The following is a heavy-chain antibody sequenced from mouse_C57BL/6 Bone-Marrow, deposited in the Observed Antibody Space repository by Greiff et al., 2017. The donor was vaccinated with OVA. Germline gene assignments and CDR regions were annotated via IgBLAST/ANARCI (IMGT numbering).Heavy chain of an antibody. Sequence: DVKLVESGGGLVKPGGSLKLSCAASGFTFSSYAMSWVRQTPEKRLEWVATISDGGSYTYYPDNVKGRFTISRDNAKNNLYLQMSHLKSEDTAMYYCARGDSSGYVDYWGQGTTLTVSS. CDR3: ARGDSSGYVDY. CDR1: GFTFSSYA. D-gene: IGHD3-2*02. J-gene: IGHJ2*01. V-gene: IGHV5-4*03. CDR2: ISDGGSYT.